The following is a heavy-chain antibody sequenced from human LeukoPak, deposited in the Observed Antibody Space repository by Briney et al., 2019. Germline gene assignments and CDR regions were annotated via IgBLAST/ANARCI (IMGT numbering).Heavy chain of an antibody. J-gene: IGHJ4*02. V-gene: IGHV1-8*01. D-gene: IGHD3-3*02. CDR3: VRAPFYLDGSARD. CDR1: GYTFISYD. CDR2: MSPNSGNT. Sequence: ASVKVSCKASGYTFISYDINWVRQATGQGLEWMGWMSPNSGNTGYAQKFQGKVTMTRSTSISTAYMELSSLKSEDTAVYYCVRAPFYLDGSARDWGQGTLVTVSS.